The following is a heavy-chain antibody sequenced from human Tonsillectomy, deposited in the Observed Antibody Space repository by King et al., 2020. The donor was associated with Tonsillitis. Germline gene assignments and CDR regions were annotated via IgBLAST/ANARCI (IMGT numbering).Heavy chain of an antibody. CDR2: ISWNSGNT. CDR1: GFTFDDYA. D-gene: IGHD6-13*01. Sequence: VQLVESGGGLVQPGRSLRLSCAASGFTFDDYATHWVRQAPGKGLEWVSGISWNSGNTGYADSVKGRFTISRDNAKNSLHLQMNSLRAEDTALYYCVKDTGLAAAGWYFDLWGRGTLVTVSS. V-gene: IGHV3-9*01. CDR3: VKDTGLAAAGWYFDL. J-gene: IGHJ2*01.